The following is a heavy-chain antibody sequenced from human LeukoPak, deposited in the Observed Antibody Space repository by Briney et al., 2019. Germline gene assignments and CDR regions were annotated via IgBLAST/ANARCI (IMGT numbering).Heavy chain of an antibody. CDR2: IYYSGST. V-gene: IGHV4-59*01. Sequence: SETLSPTCTVSGGSISSYYWTWIRQPPGKGLEWIGYIYYSGSTNYNPSLKSRVTISVDTSKNLFSLKLRSVTAADTAVYYCARTTEAHSWRTRYYDYYMDVWGKGTTVTVSS. CDR3: ARTTEAHSWRTRYYDYYMDV. CDR1: GGSISSYY. D-gene: IGHD6-13*01. J-gene: IGHJ6*03.